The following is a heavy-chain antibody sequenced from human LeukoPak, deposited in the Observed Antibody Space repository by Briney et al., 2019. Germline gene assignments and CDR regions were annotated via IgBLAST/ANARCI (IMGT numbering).Heavy chain of an antibody. J-gene: IGHJ4*02. CDR3: AKDKLASPIAAAGNSLDY. CDR1: GFTFDDYV. Sequence: GGSLRLSCAASGFTFDDYVMHWVRQAPGKGLGWVSGISWNSGSIGYADSVKGRFTISRDNAKNSLYLQMNSLRAEDTALYYCAKDKLASPIAAAGNSLDYWGQGTLVTVFS. CDR2: ISWNSGSI. D-gene: IGHD6-13*01. V-gene: IGHV3-9*01.